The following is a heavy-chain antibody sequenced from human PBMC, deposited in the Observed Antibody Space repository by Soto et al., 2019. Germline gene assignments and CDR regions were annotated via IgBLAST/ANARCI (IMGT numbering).Heavy chain of an antibody. CDR2: VKSKSGGGST. Sequence: EVQLLESGGGLVKPGGSLTLSCAASGFSFSNFWMSWVRQAPGKGLEWVGHVKSKSGGGSTEYTAPVKGRFTISRDDSTDMLYLQTNSLKTADTDVSYCATYSPQTFCDGGPGYAVQTELHASWGQGILATVSS. CDR3: ATYSPQTFCDGGPGYAVQTELHAS. J-gene: IGHJ4*02. D-gene: IGHD2-21*01. V-gene: IGHV3-15*01. CDR1: GFSFSNFW.